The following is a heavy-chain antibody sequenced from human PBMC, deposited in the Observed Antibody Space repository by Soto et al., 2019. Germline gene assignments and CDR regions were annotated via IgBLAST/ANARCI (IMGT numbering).Heavy chain of an antibody. CDR3: ASAASYYDTSGYYY. CDR2: ISSSSSYI. V-gene: IGHV3-21*01. Sequence: EVQLVESGGGLVKPGGALRLSCAASGFTFSSYSMNWVRQAPGKGLVWVSSISSSSSYIYYADSVKGRFTISRDNAKNSLYLQMKSLRAEDTAVYYCASAASYYDTSGYYYWGQGTLVTVSS. CDR1: GFTFSSYS. J-gene: IGHJ4*02. D-gene: IGHD3-22*01.